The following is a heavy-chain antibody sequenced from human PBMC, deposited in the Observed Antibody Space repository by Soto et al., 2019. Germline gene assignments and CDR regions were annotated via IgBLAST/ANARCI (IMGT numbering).Heavy chain of an antibody. CDR2: ISDSGGTV. J-gene: IGHJ6*02. CDR3: ARDLLHYDFWSGYSAYFYCGMDF. Sequence: GGSLRLSCAASGFTFSSYEMNWVRQAPGQGLEWVSYISDSGGTVYYADSVKGRFTVSRDNAQNSVYLQMNSLRTEDTAVYYCARDLLHYDFWSGYSAYFYCGMDFSGPGTTVTVSS. V-gene: IGHV3-48*03. CDR1: GFTFSSYE. D-gene: IGHD3-3*01.